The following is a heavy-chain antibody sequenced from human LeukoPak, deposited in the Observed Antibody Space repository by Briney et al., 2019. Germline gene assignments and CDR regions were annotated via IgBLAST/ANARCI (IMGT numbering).Heavy chain of an antibody. CDR2: IKSKTDGGTT. CDR1: GFTFSNAW. D-gene: IGHD3-9*01. V-gene: IGHV3-15*01. CDR3: TTLPIVLRYFDWLSPDDFDY. Sequence: NPGGSLRLSCAASGFTFSNAWMSWVRQAPGKGLEWVGRIKSKTDGGTTDYAAPVKGRFTISRDDSKNTLYLQMNSLKTEDTAVYYCTTLPIVLRYFDWLSPDDFDYWGQGTLVTVSS. J-gene: IGHJ4*02.